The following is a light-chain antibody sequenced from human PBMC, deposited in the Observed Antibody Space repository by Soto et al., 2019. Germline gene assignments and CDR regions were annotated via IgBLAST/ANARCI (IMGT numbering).Light chain of an antibody. J-gene: IGLJ2*01. V-gene: IGLV1-40*01. Sequence: QSVLTQPPSVSGAPGQRVTIYCTGSSSDIGAGYDVHWYQQLPGTAPKLLIYGNNNRPSGVPDRFSGSKSGTSASLAITGLQAEDEADYDCQSYDSSLSGSGVFGGGTKVTVL. CDR3: QSYDSSLSGSGV. CDR2: GNN. CDR1: SSDIGAGYD.